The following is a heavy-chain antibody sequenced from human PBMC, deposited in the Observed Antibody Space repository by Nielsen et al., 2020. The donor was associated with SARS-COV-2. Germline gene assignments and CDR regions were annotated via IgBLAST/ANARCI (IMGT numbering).Heavy chain of an antibody. CDR2: ISSSGSKT. J-gene: IGHJ3*01. D-gene: IGHD4-17*01. CDR3: ATWGTYGDLDAFHF. Sequence: GESLKISCAASGFTFDNYAMTWVRQAPGKGLEWVSGISSSGSKTHDADSAKGRFIISRDNSKNTLYLQMNSLRAEDTAVYYCATWGTYGDLDAFHFWGQGTMVTVSS. CDR1: GFTFDNYA. V-gene: IGHV3-23*01.